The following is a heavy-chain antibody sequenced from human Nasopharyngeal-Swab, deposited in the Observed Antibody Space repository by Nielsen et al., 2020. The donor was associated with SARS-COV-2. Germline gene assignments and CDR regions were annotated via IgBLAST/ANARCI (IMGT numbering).Heavy chain of an antibody. V-gene: IGHV3-11*06. CDR3: ARERIAAAGTDY. CDR2: INSVSSST. D-gene: IGHD6-13*01. Sequence: GESLKISCAASGFSFSDYYMSWIRQAPGKGLEWVSYINSVSSSTDYADSVKGRFTISRDNAKNSLYLQMNSLSAEDTAVYYCARERIAAAGTDYWGQGTLVTVSS. CDR1: GFSFSDYY. J-gene: IGHJ4*02.